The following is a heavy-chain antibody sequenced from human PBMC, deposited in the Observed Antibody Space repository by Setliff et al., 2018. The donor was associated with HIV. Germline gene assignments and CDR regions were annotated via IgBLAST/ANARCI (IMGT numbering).Heavy chain of an antibody. V-gene: IGHV4-34*01. CDR1: GGSFSDHY. CDR2: INQSGIS. Sequence: NPSETLSLTCAVYGGSFSDHYWTWIRQPPGKGLEWIGEINQSGISNFNPSLKSRVTMPIDTSKNQFSLKLSSVTAADTAVYYCARHMLYDSSGYTHAYFDYWGQGTLVTVSS. CDR3: ARHMLYDSSGYTHAYFDY. J-gene: IGHJ4*02. D-gene: IGHD3-22*01.